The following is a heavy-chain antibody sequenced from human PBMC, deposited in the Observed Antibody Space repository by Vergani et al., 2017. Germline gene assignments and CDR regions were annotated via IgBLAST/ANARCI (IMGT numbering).Heavy chain of an antibody. CDR3: ARPRGVNCSGGSCYSGSWFDP. CDR2: IYYSGST. J-gene: IGHJ5*02. CDR1: GGSISSSSYY. D-gene: IGHD2-15*01. V-gene: IGHV4-39*01. Sequence: QLQLQESGPGLVKPSETLSLTCTVSGGSISSSSYYWGWIRQPPGKGLEWIGSIYYSGSTYYNPSLKSRVTISVDTSKNQFSLKLSSVTAADTAVYYCARPRGVNCSGGSCYSGSWFDPWGQGTLVTVSS.